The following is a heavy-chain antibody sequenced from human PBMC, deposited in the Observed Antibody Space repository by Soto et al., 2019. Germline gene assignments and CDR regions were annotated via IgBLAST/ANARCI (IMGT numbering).Heavy chain of an antibody. CDR3: ARSARVYALYYYYYYMDV. J-gene: IGHJ6*03. V-gene: IGHV3-33*01. CDR2: IWYDGSNK. Sequence: GGSLRLSCAASGFTFSSYGMHWVRQAPGKGLEWVAVIWYDGSNKYYADSVKGRFTISRDNSKNTLYLQMNSLRAEDTAVYYCARSARVYALYYYYYYMDVWGKGTTVTVSS. CDR1: GFTFSSYG. D-gene: IGHD2-8*01.